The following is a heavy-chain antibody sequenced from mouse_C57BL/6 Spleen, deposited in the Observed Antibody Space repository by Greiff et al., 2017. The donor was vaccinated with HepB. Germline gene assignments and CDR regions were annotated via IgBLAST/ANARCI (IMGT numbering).Heavy chain of an antibody. CDR1: GYTFTSYW. D-gene: IGHD1-1*01. CDR3: ARGGITTVVSYWYFDV. J-gene: IGHJ1*03. CDR2: IDPSDSYT. Sequence: QVQLQQPGAELVKPGASVKLSCKASGYTFTSYWMQWVKQRPGQGLEWIGEIDPSDSYTNYNQKFKGKATLTVDTSSSTAYMQLSSLTSEDSAVYYCARGGITTVVSYWYFDVWGTGTTVTVSS. V-gene: IGHV1-50*01.